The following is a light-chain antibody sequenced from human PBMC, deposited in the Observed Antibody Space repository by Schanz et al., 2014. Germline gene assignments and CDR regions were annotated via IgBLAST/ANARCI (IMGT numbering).Light chain of an antibody. Sequence: EIVMTQSPATLSVSPGERATLSCRASQSVSSHLVWYQQKFGQPPRLLIYGASTRATGVPARFSGSGSGTEFTLTISSLQSEDFAVYYCQQYHDWPPWTFGQGTQVEV. V-gene: IGKV3-15*01. CDR2: GAS. CDR1: QSVSSH. CDR3: QQYHDWPPWT. J-gene: IGKJ1*01.